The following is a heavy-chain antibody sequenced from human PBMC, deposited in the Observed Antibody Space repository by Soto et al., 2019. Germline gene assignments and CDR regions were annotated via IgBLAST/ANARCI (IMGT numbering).Heavy chain of an antibody. CDR2: ISSSSSYI. CDR1: GFTFSSYS. CDR3: ASNPSRIMITFGGVIAPMFDY. V-gene: IGHV3-21*01. J-gene: IGHJ4*02. D-gene: IGHD3-16*02. Sequence: GGSLRLSCAASGFTFSSYSMNWVRQAPGKGLEWVSSISSSSSYIYYADSVKGRFTISRDNAKNSLYLQMNSLRAEDTAVYYCASNPSRIMITFGGVIAPMFDYWGQGTLVTVSS.